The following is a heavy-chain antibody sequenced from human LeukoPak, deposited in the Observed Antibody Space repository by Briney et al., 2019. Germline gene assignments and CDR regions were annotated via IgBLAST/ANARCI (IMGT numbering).Heavy chain of an antibody. CDR2: IYYSGST. CDR1: GGSISSYY. D-gene: IGHD4-23*01. V-gene: IGHV4-59*01. CDR3: ARWTVASYGMDI. Sequence: SETLSLTCTVSGGSISSYYWSWIRQPPGKGLEGVGYIYYSGSTNYNPSLKSRVTISVDTSKNQFSLKLSSVTAADTAVYFCARWTVASYGMDIWGQGTTVTVSS. J-gene: IGHJ6*02.